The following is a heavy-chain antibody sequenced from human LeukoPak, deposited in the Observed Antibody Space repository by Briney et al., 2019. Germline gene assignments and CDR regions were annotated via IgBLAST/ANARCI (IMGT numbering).Heavy chain of an antibody. CDR3: ARREAYCSGGSCYSNYYYYGMDV. V-gene: IGHV3-30*04. CDR2: ISYDGSNK. D-gene: IGHD2-15*01. CDR1: GFTFSSYA. J-gene: IGHJ6*02. Sequence: PGGSLRLSCAASGFTFSSYAMHWVRQAPGKGLEWVAVISYDGSNKYYADSVKGRFTISRDNSKNTLYLQMNSLRAEDTAVYYCARREAYCSGGSCYSNYYYYGMDVWGQGTTVTVSS.